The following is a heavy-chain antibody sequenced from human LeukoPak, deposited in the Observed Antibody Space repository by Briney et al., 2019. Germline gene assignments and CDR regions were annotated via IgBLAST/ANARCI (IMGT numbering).Heavy chain of an antibody. V-gene: IGHV3-49*03. Sequence: GRSLRLSCTGSGFTIGDNGVSWFRQAPGKGLQWIGLIRSLAYGRTTEYAASVKGRFTLSRENFKSIAYLQLSSLKSEDTAVYYCSAYGDYGLGYYGLDVWGQGTTVTVSS. D-gene: IGHD4-17*01. CDR1: GFTIGDNG. CDR3: SAYGDYGLGYYGLDV. CDR2: IRSLAYGRTT. J-gene: IGHJ6*02.